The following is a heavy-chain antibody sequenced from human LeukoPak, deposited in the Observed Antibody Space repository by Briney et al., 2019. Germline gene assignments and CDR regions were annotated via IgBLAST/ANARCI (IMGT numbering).Heavy chain of an antibody. J-gene: IGHJ4*02. V-gene: IGHV3-23*01. Sequence: GGSLRLSCAASGFTFSSYAMSWVRQAPGKGLECISGFSGSGGSTYYADSVKGRFTISRDNSKNPLYLQMNSLRAADTAVYYCAKSLFRPGYWGQGTLVTVSS. CDR1: GFTFSSYA. CDR3: AKSLFRPGY. CDR2: FSGSGGST. D-gene: IGHD2-21*01.